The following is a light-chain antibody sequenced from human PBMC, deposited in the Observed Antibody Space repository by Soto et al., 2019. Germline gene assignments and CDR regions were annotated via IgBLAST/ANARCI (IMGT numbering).Light chain of an antibody. J-gene: IGKJ2*01. V-gene: IGKV1-39*01. CDR2: AAS. CDR1: QSMSSY. CDR3: QQSYSTPYT. Sequence: DVQMTQSPSSLSASVGDRVTITCRASQSMSSYLHWYQQKPGKAPKLLIYAASSLQSGVPSRFSGSGSGTDFTLTISSLQPEDFATYYCQQSYSTPYTFGQGTKLEIK.